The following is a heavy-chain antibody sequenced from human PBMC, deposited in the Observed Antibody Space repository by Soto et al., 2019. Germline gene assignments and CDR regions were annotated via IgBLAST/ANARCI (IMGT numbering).Heavy chain of an antibody. D-gene: IGHD1-26*01. Sequence: PGGSLRLSCAASGFIVDSNHLNWVRQAPGKGLEWVSGISAGSGSTHYADSVKGRFTISRDDSKNTLYLQMNILRVEDTALYYCSKGWGDYWGQGTVVTVSS. J-gene: IGHJ4*02. CDR2: ISAGSGST. CDR3: SKGWGDY. CDR1: GFIVDSNH. V-gene: IGHV3-23*01.